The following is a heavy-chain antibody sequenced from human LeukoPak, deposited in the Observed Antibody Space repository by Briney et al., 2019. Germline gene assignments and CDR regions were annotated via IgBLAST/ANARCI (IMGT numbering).Heavy chain of an antibody. V-gene: IGHV1-69*13. D-gene: IGHD5-12*01. Sequence: ASVKVSCKASDYSFSSNGFTWVRQAPGQGLEWMGGITPIFGTPNYAQRFQGRVTITADESTSTAYMELSSLRSEDTAVYYCATSHSGCATSDSGYHRERYNWFDLWGQGTLVTVSS. CDR2: ITPIFGTP. CDR1: DYSFSSNG. J-gene: IGHJ5*02. CDR3: ATSHSGCATSDSGYHRERYNWFDL.